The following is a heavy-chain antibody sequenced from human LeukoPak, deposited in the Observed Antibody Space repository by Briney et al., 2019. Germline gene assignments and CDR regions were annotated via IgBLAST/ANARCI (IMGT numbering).Heavy chain of an antibody. J-gene: IGHJ3*02. CDR1: GFTFSSYA. D-gene: IGHD1-26*01. Sequence: PGGSLRLSCAASGFTFSSYAMSWVRQAPGKGLEWVSAISGSGGSTYYADSVKGRFTISRDNSKNTLYLQMSSLRAEDTAVYYCAKSIVGATGRGAFDIWGQGTMVTVSS. V-gene: IGHV3-23*01. CDR2: ISGSGGST. CDR3: AKSIVGATGRGAFDI.